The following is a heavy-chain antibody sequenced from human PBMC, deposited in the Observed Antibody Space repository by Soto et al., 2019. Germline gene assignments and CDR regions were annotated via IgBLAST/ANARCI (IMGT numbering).Heavy chain of an antibody. V-gene: IGHV3-23*01. CDR2: ISAGAVAT. Sequence: VGSLRLSCAASGFTFSSYAMSWVRQAPGKGLEWVSAISAGAVATNYADSVKGRFTISRDNAKNSLCLQMNSLRAEDTAVYYCAKARTSETAYDVFAFWGQGTVVTVSS. CDR1: GFTFSSYA. CDR3: AKARTSETAYDVFAF. J-gene: IGHJ3*01. D-gene: IGHD2-21*02.